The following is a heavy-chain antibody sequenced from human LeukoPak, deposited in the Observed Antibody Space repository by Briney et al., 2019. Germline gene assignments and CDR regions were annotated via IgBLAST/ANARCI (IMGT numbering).Heavy chain of an antibody. CDR1: GGSFSGYY. CDR3: ARLKEFSTSSRVGAMDV. V-gene: IGHV4-34*01. CDR2: INHSGTT. Sequence: SETLSLTCAVYGGSFSGYYWTWIRQPPGKGLEWIGEINHSGTTNYSPSLKSRVTTSVDTSKNQFSLKLRSVTAADTAVYFCARLKEFSTSSRVGAMDVWGKGTTVTVSP. J-gene: IGHJ6*04. D-gene: IGHD6-6*01.